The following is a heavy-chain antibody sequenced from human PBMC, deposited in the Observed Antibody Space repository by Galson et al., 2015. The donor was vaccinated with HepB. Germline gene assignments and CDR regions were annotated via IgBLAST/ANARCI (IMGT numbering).Heavy chain of an antibody. D-gene: IGHD6-13*01. CDR1: GFTFSGSA. CDR3: TRHSDVIAAAGPVQH. J-gene: IGHJ1*01. Sequence: SLRLSCAASGFTFSGSAMHWVRQASGKGLEWVGRIRSKANSYATAYAASVKGRFTISRDDSKNTAYLQMNSLKTEDTAVYYCTRHSDVIAAAGPVQHWGQGTLVTVSS. CDR2: IRSKANSYAT. V-gene: IGHV3-73*01.